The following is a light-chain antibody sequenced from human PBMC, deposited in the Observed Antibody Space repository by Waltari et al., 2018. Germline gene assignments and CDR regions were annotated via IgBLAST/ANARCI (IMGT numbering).Light chain of an antibody. CDR1: ALPKHY. V-gene: IGLV3-25*03. CDR2: KNT. Sequence: SYELTQPPSVSVSPGQTARITCSGDALPKHYCDWYQQKPGRAPVLLIYKNTERPSGIPERFSGSSSGTTVMLTINVVQAEDEAEYYCQSADSSGNYRVFGGGTKLTVL. CDR3: QSADSSGNYRV. J-gene: IGLJ3*02.